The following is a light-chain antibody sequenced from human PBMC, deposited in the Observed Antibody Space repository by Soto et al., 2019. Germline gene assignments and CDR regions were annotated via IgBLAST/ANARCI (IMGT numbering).Light chain of an antibody. Sequence: EMVLTQSPGTLSLSPGERATLSCRASQSLSGNYLAWYQQKPGQAPRLLIFGVSSRATGIPDRCSGSGSGTDFTLTINTLEPEDFAVYSCDHYDSSPYSFGLGTKLQIK. CDR1: QSLSGNY. CDR3: DHYDSSPYS. V-gene: IGKV3-20*01. CDR2: GVS. J-gene: IGKJ2*01.